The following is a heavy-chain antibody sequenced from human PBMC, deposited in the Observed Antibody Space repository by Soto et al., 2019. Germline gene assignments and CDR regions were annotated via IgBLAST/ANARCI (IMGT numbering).Heavy chain of an antibody. CDR2: INHSGST. J-gene: IGHJ3*02. D-gene: IGHD2-15*01. CDR3: ARLFNDIVVVVAAVDDAFDI. CDR1: GGSFSGYY. V-gene: IGHV4-34*01. Sequence: QVQLQQWGAGLLKPSETLSLTCAVYGGSFSGYYWSWIRQPPGKGLEWIGEINHSGSTNYNPSLKSRVTISVDTSKNQFSLKLSSVTAADTAVYYCARLFNDIVVVVAAVDDAFDIWGQGTMVTVSS.